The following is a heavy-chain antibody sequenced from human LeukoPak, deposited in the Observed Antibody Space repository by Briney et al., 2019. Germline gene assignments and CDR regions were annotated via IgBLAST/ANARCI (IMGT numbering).Heavy chain of an antibody. J-gene: IGHJ4*02. Sequence: SQTLSLTCTASGGSISSGGYFWSWIRQPPGKGLDWIGSFYYTGSTNYNPSLRSRVTISLDTSKNQISLRLSSVTAADTAVYYCARGGNALDYWGQGTLVTVSS. CDR3: ARGGNALDY. V-gene: IGHV4-61*08. CDR2: FYYTGST. D-gene: IGHD4-23*01. CDR1: GGSISSGGYF.